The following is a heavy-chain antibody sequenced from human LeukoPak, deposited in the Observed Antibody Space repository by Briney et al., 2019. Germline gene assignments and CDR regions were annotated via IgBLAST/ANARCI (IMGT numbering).Heavy chain of an antibody. D-gene: IGHD3-9*01. CDR3: ARSAIFTPFDY. CDR1: GFTVSSNY. V-gene: IGHV3-53*01. CDR2: IYSGGST. J-gene: IGHJ4*02. Sequence: GGSLRLSCAASGFTVSSNYMSWVRQASGKGLEWVSVIYSGGSTYYADSVKGRFTISRDNSKNTLYLQMNSLRAEDTAVYYCARSAIFTPFDYWGQGTLVTVSS.